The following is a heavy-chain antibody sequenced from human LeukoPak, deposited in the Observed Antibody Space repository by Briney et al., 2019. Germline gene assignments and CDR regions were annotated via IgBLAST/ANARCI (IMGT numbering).Heavy chain of an antibody. CDR3: AKDHGSSDWYYFDY. D-gene: IGHD6-13*01. V-gene: IGHV3-30*02. J-gene: IGHJ4*02. CDR1: GDTFSSYG. Sequence: PGGSLRLSCSASGDTFSSYGMNWVRQAPGKGLEWVAFIRDDGSNKYYADSVKGRFTISRDKSKNTLYLQMNTLRADDTAVYYCAKDHGSSDWYYFDYWGQGTLVTVSS. CDR2: IRDDGSNK.